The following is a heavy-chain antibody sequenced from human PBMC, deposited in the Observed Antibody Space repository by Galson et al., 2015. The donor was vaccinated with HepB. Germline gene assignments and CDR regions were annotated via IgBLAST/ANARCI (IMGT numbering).Heavy chain of an antibody. V-gene: IGHV2-5*01. CDR3: AHTITYYDSSGYYYVNGFNWFDP. D-gene: IGHD3-22*01. CDR2: IYWNDDK. J-gene: IGHJ5*02. Sequence: PALVKPTQTLTLTCTFSGFSLSTSGVGVGWIRQPPGKALEWLALIYWNDDKRYSPSLKSRLTITKDTSKNQVVLTMTNMDPVDTATYYCAHTITYYDSSGYYYVNGFNWFDPWGQGTLVTVSS. CDR1: GFSLSTSGVG.